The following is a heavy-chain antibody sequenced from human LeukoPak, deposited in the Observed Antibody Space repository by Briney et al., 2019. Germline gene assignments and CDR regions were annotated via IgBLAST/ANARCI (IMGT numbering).Heavy chain of an antibody. CDR2: ISYDGSNK. V-gene: IGHV3-30-3*01. D-gene: IGHD4-17*01. CDR1: GFTFSSYA. J-gene: IGHJ4*02. CDR3: ARVPDGDYDY. Sequence: PGGSLRLSCAASGFTFSSYAMHWVRQAPGEGLEWVAVISYDGSNKYYADSVKGRFTISRDNSKNTLYLQMNSLRAEDTAVYYCARVPDGDYDYWGQGTLVTVSS.